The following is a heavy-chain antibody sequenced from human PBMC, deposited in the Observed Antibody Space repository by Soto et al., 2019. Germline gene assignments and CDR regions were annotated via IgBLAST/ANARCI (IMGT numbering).Heavy chain of an antibody. CDR1: GFNFRDSW. CDR3: AKGEPSWELLNRYFDL. V-gene: IGHV3-74*01. Sequence: EVQLVESGGGLVQPGGSLRLSCVASGFNFRDSWMHWVRQAPEKGLLWLTRIIGDGSGANYADFVRGRFTISRDNAKNTLYLQTNSLRAEDTAMYYCAKGEPSWELLNRYFDLWGRGTLVIVSS. J-gene: IGHJ2*01. CDR2: IIGDGSGA. D-gene: IGHD1-26*01.